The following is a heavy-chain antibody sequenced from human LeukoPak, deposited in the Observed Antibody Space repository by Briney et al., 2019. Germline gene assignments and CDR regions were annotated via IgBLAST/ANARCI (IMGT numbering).Heavy chain of an antibody. CDR3: ARDRQQLVHAYFQH. J-gene: IGHJ1*01. D-gene: IGHD6-13*01. Sequence: GGSLRLSCAASGFTFSSYAMSWVRQAPGKGLEWVSAISGSGGSTYYADSVKGRFTISRDNSKNTLYLQMNSLRAEGTAVYYCARDRQQLVHAYFQHWGQGTLVTVSS. CDR2: ISGSGGST. V-gene: IGHV3-23*01. CDR1: GFTFSSYA.